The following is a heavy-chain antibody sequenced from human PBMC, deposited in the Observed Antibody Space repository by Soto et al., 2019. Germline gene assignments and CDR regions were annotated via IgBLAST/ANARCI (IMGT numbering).Heavy chain of an antibody. J-gene: IGHJ4*02. CDR3: AKAPDCSGGSCYLDY. Sequence: PGGSLRLSCAASGFTFISYGMHWGRQAPGKGLEWVAVISYDGSNKYYADSVKGRFTISRDNSKNTLYLQMNSLRAEDTAVYYCAKAPDCSGGSCYLDYWGQGTLVTVSS. CDR2: ISYDGSNK. CDR1: GFTFISYG. V-gene: IGHV3-30*18. D-gene: IGHD2-15*01.